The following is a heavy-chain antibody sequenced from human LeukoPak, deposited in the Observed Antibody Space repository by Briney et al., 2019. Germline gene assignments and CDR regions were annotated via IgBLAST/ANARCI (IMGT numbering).Heavy chain of an antibody. CDR2: ISGGGGTT. V-gene: IGHV3-23*01. CDR1: GFTFSSYW. CDR3: AKTVGYISSYPSDF. D-gene: IGHD6-13*01. J-gene: IGHJ4*02. Sequence: GGSLRLSCAASGFTFSSYWMSWVRPAAGKGLEWVSVISGGGGTTYYADSVKGRFTISRDNSKNTLYLQMNSLRAEDTAVYYCAKTVGYISSYPSDFWGQGTLVTVSS.